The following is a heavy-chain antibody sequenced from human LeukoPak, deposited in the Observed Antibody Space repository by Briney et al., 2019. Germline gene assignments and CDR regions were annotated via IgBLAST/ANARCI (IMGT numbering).Heavy chain of an antibody. D-gene: IGHD4-17*01. CDR3: ARYDYGDCWFDP. J-gene: IGHJ5*02. CDR2: ISDSGST. V-gene: IGHV4-59*01. Sequence: SETLSLTCTVSGGSMNNYYWSWLRQAPGKGLEWIGYISDSGSTNYNPSPRSRVTISVDTSKNQFSLKLSSVTAADTALYYCARYDYGDCWFDPWGQGTLVTVSS. CDR1: GGSMNNYY.